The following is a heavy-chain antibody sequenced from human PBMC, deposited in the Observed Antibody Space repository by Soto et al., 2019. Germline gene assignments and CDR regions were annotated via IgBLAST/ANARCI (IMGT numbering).Heavy chain of an antibody. CDR2: ISYDGSNK. V-gene: IGHV3-30*18. CDR1: GFTFSSYG. CDR3: AKDVSQEMATIIYGMEV. D-gene: IGHD5-12*01. J-gene: IGHJ6*02. Sequence: GGSLRFSCAASGFTFSSYGMHWVRQAPGKGLEWVAVISYDGSNKYYADSVKGRFTISRENSKNTLYLQMNSLRAEDTAVYYCAKDVSQEMATIIYGMEVWGQGTTVTFSS.